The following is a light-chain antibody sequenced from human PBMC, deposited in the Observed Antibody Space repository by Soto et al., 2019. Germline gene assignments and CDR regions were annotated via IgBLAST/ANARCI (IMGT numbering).Light chain of an antibody. V-gene: IGLV1-40*01. CDR2: GNT. CDR1: SSNIGAGYD. CDR3: QSHDTSLSGYV. J-gene: IGLJ1*01. Sequence: QLVLTQPPSVSGAPGQRVTISCTGSSSNIGAGYDVHWYQQLPGTAPKLLIYGNTNRPSGVPDRFSGSKSGTSASLAITGLQAEDEADYCQSHDTSLSGYVFGTGTKLTVL.